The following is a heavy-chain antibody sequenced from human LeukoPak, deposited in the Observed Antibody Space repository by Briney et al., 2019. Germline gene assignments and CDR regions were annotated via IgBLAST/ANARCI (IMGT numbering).Heavy chain of an antibody. D-gene: IGHD3-10*01. J-gene: IGHJ6*04. Sequence: GGSLRLSCAASGSTFSSYGMHWVRQGPGKGLEWVAVIWYDGSNKYYADSVKGRFTISRDNSKNTLYLQMNSLRAEDTAVYYCARDRDYGSGSYSLYYYYGMDVWGKGTTVTVSS. CDR2: IWYDGSNK. CDR3: ARDRDYGSGSYSLYYYYGMDV. V-gene: IGHV3-33*01. CDR1: GSTFSSYG.